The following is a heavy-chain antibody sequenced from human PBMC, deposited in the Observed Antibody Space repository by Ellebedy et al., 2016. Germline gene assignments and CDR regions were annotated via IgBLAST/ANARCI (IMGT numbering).Heavy chain of an antibody. D-gene: IGHD4-17*01. CDR2: IYHSGST. CDR3: ARSGGGYGDLTYYYYGMDV. J-gene: IGHJ6*02. CDR1: GGSISSGGYS. Sequence: LRLXXAVSGGSISSGGYSWSWIRQPPGKGLEWIGYIYHSGSTYYNPSLKSRVTISVDRSKNQFSLKLSSVTAADTAVYYCARSGGGYGDLTYYYYGMDVWGQGTTVTVSS. V-gene: IGHV4-30-2*01.